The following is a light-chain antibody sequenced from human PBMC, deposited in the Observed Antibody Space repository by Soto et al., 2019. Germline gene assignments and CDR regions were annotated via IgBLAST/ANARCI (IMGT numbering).Light chain of an antibody. J-gene: IGKJ1*01. Sequence: TQSPATLSASVGDRVTMTCRASQSISRWLACYQQKPGKAPKLLMYKASSLESGVPSRFSGSGSGTEFTLTISSLQPDDFATYYCQQYNSYSTFGQGTKVDIK. CDR1: QSISRW. CDR2: KAS. V-gene: IGKV1-5*03. CDR3: QQYNSYST.